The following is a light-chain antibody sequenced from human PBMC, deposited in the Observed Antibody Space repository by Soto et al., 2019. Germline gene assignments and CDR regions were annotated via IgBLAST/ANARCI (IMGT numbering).Light chain of an antibody. V-gene: IGKV1-39*01. CDR3: QPSYTTPRT. J-gene: IGKJ1*01. CDR1: QSINSN. Sequence: DIQMTQSPSSLSASVGDRVTITCRASQSINSNLNWYQQKPGRAPKLLIYAASSLHSGVPSRFNGSASGTAFTLTISSLQPEDSATYYCQPSYTTPRTFGQGTTVDIK. CDR2: AAS.